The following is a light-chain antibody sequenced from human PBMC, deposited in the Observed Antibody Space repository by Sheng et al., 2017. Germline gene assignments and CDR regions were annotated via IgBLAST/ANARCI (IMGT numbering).Light chain of an antibody. CDR1: QAIRND. CDR3: LQDYSYPRA. V-gene: IGKV1-6*01. CDR2: AAS. Sequence: AIQMTQSPSSLSASVGDRVTISCRASQAIRNDLGWYQQKPGQAPKLLIYAASNLQSGVPSRFSGSGSATDFTLTISSLQPEDSATYYCLQDYSYPRAFGQGTKVEIK. J-gene: IGKJ1*01.